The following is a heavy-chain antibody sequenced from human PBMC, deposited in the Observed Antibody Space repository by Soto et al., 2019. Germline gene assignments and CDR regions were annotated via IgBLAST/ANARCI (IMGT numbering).Heavy chain of an antibody. CDR1: GYTFTTYG. V-gene: IGHV1-18*01. CDR3: ARALSMAQYYYYMDV. CDR2: ISPYNGDT. Sequence: QVQLVQSGPEVKQPGASVKVSCKASGYTFTTYGISWVRQAPGQGLEWMGWISPYNGDTHYAERFQGRLTMTTDTSATSAYMELRTLSSDDRAVYFCARALSMAQYYYYMDVWGKGTTVTVSS. J-gene: IGHJ6*03.